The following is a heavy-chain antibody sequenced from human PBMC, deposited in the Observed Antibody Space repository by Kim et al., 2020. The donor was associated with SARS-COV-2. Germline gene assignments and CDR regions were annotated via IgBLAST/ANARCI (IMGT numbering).Heavy chain of an antibody. CDR2: INHSGST. Sequence: SETLSLTCAVYGGSFSGYYWSWIRQPPGNGLEWIGEINHSGSTNYNPSLKSRVTISVDTSKNQFSLKLSSVTAADTAVYYCARGGRGVVVPAAMRNWFDPWGQGTLVTVSS. V-gene: IGHV4-34*01. CDR1: GGSFSGYY. J-gene: IGHJ5*02. D-gene: IGHD2-2*01. CDR3: ARGGRGVVVPAAMRNWFDP.